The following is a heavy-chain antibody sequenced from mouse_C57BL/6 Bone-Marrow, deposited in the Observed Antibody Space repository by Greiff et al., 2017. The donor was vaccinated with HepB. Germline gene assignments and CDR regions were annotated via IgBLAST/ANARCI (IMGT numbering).Heavy chain of an antibody. J-gene: IGHJ2*01. D-gene: IGHD2-2*01. CDR1: GYTFTSYT. Sequence: VQLQQSGAELARPGASVKMSCKASGYTFTSYTMHWVKQRPGQGLEWIGYINPSSGYTKYNQKFKGKATLTVDTSSSTAYMQLSSLTSEDSAVYYCGEGLPCDYWGQGTTLTVSS. V-gene: IGHV1-4*01. CDR3: GEGLPCDY. CDR2: INPSSGYT.